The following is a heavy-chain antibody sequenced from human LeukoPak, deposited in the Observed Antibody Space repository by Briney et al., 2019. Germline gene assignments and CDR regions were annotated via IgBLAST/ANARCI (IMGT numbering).Heavy chain of an antibody. J-gene: IGHJ3*01. CDR1: GFSVSTNY. CDR3: ARGKTSDDIIEDGFDL. Sequence: GGSLRLSCAASGFSVSTNYMTWVRQAPGKGLEWVSVLYSGGGAYYADFVKDRFTISRDYSQNTLLLQMNSLRAEDTALYYCARGKTSDDIIEDGFDLWGQGTMVAVSS. CDR2: LYSGGGA. V-gene: IGHV3-66*01. D-gene: IGHD3-9*01.